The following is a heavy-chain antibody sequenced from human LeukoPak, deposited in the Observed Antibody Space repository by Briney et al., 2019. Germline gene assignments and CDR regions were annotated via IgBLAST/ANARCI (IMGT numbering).Heavy chain of an antibody. V-gene: IGHV1-69*04. J-gene: IGHJ6*02. CDR3: AREYGGNNYYYYGMDV. Sequence: SVKVSCKASGGTFSSYAISRVRQAAGQGVEWRGRTILILGIAKYAKKFQGRVTITADKSTSTANMELSRLRSEDTAVYYCAREYGGNNYYYYGMDVWGQRTTVTVSS. CDR2: TILILGIA. CDR1: GGTFSSYA. D-gene: IGHD4-23*01.